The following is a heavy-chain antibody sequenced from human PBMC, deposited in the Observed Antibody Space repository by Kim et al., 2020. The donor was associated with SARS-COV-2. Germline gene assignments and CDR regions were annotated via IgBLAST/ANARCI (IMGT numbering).Heavy chain of an antibody. V-gene: IGHV4-59*08. J-gene: IGHJ4*02. Sequence: SETLSLTCTISGASIISDYWTWIRHSPGMGLEWIGFISNNTRPGYNPSFKSRLSMSLDPSRNQFSLKLNSLTAADTAVYYCARLPDINGWPFDYWAQGTLVTVSS. CDR1: GASIISDY. CDR2: ISNNTRP. D-gene: IGHD6-25*01. CDR3: ARLPDINGWPFDY.